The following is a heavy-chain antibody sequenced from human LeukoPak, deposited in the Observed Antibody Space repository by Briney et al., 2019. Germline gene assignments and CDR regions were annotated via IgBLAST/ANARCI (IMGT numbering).Heavy chain of an antibody. Sequence: ASVKVSCKASRYTFSSYDINWVRQATGQGLEWMGRINPKSGGTNHARKFQGRVTMTRDTSISTAYMELSSLRSDDTAVYFCARETYNGRYYYFDYWGQGTLVTVSS. CDR2: INPKSGGT. D-gene: IGHD1-26*01. V-gene: IGHV1-2*06. J-gene: IGHJ4*02. CDR3: ARETYNGRYYYFDY. CDR1: RYTFSSYD.